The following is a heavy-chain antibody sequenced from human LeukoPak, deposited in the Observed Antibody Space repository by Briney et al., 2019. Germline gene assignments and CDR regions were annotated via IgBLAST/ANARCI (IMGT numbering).Heavy chain of an antibody. V-gene: IGHV4-4*07. CDR2: INTSGSI. Sequence: PSETLSLTCTVSGXSISSYYWTWIRQPAGRGLEWIGRINTSGSINFNPSLKSRVTMSVDTSKNQFSLKVSSVTAADTAVYYCARGQSTLKFDYWGQGMLVTVSS. CDR3: ARGQSTLKFDY. J-gene: IGHJ4*02. CDR1: GXSISSYY. D-gene: IGHD2/OR15-2a*01.